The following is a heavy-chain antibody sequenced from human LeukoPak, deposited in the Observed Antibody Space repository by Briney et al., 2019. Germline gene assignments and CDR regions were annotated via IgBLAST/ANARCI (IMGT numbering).Heavy chain of an antibody. Sequence: GGSLRLSCAASGFTFSSYSMNWVRQAPGKGLEWVSSISSSSSTIYYADSVKGRFTISRDNAKNSLYLQMNSLRAEDTAVYYCARRGSGWSFDYWGQGTLVTVSS. CDR2: ISSSSSTI. CDR3: ARRGSGWSFDY. D-gene: IGHD6-19*01. CDR1: GFTFSSYS. J-gene: IGHJ4*02. V-gene: IGHV3-48*01.